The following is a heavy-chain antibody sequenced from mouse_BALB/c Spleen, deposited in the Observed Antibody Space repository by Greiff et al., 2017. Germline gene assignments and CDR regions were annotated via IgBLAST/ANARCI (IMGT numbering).Heavy chain of an antibody. V-gene: IGHV14-3*02. CDR1: GFNIKDTY. D-gene: IGHD2-1*01. Sequence: VQLKQSGAELVKPGASVKLSCTASGFNIKDTYMHWVKQRPEQGLEWIGRIDPANGNTKYDPKFQGKATITADTSSNTAYLQLSSLTSEDTAVYYCAFYGNGRPAWFAYWGQGTLVTVSA. J-gene: IGHJ3*01. CDR2: IDPANGNT. CDR3: AFYGNGRPAWFAY.